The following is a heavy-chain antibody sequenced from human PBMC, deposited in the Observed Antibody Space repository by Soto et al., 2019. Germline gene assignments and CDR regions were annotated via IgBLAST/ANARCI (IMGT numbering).Heavy chain of an antibody. J-gene: IGHJ3*02. Sequence: QVQLVQSGAEVKKPGASVKVSCKASGYTFTGYYMHWVRQAPGQGLEWMGWINPNSGGTNYAQKFQGWVTMTRDTSSSTAYMELSRLRSDDTAVYYCARSTRTDYGGKGAFAIWGQGTMVTVSS. CDR2: INPNSGGT. CDR1: GYTFTGYY. D-gene: IGHD4-17*01. V-gene: IGHV1-2*04. CDR3: ARSTRTDYGGKGAFAI.